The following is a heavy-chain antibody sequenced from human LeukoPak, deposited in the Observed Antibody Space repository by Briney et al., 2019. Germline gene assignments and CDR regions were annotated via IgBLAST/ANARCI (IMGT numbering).Heavy chain of an antibody. D-gene: IGHD3-16*02. V-gene: IGHV3-33*01. Sequence: GGSLRLSCAASGFTFSSYGIHWVRQAPGKGLEWVAIIWYDGSNKYYADSVKGRFTISRDNSKNTLYLQMNSLRAEDTAVYCCARDYDYIWGSYRPGGLDYWGQGTLVAVSS. J-gene: IGHJ4*02. CDR1: GFTFSSYG. CDR2: IWYDGSNK. CDR3: ARDYDYIWGSYRPGGLDY.